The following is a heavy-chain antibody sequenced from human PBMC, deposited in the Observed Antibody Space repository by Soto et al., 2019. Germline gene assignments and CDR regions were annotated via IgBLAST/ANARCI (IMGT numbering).Heavy chain of an antibody. CDR3: ARDLALADYYDSSGYFPPSMDV. CDR1: GYPFTSYY. CDR2: INPSGGST. Sequence: ASLKVSCKSSGYPFTSYYMHWVRQAPGQGLEWMGIINPSGGSTSYAQKFQGRVTMTRDTSTSTVYMELSSLRSEDTAVYYCARDLALADYYDSSGYFPPSMDVWGQGTTVTVSS. V-gene: IGHV1-46*01. J-gene: IGHJ6*02. D-gene: IGHD3-22*01.